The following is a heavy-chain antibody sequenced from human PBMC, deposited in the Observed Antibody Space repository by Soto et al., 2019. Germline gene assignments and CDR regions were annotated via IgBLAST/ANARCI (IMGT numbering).Heavy chain of an antibody. CDR2: INPNSGGT. CDR1: GYTFTGYY. J-gene: IGHJ6*02. CDR3: ARGPYYGDYAYYYYGMDV. V-gene: IGHV1-2*02. D-gene: IGHD4-17*01. Sequence: ASVKVSCKASGYTFTGYYMHWVRQAPGQGLEWMGWINPNSGGTNYAQKFQGRVTMTRDTSISTAYMELSRLRSDDTAVYYCARGPYYGDYAYYYYGMDVWGQGTTVTVSS.